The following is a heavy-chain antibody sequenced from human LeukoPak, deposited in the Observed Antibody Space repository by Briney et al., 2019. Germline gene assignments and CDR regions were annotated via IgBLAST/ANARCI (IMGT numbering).Heavy chain of an antibody. CDR3: AKDVSYCSGGSCYVIVESYFDY. D-gene: IGHD2-15*01. V-gene: IGHV3-23*01. CDR1: GFTFSSYA. J-gene: IGHJ4*02. Sequence: PGGSLRLSCAASGFTFSSYAMTWVRQAPGKGLEWVSAVSGSGGSTYYADSVKGRFTISRDNSKNTLYLQMNSLRAEDTAVYYCAKDVSYCSGGSCYVIVESYFDYWGQGTLVTVSS. CDR2: VSGSGGST.